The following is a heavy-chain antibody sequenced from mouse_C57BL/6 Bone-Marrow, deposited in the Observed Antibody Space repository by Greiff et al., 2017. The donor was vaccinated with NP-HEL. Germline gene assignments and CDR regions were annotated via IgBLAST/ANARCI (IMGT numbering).Heavy chain of an antibody. Sequence: QVQLKQPGAELVKPGASVKVSCKASGYTFTSYWMHWVKQRPGQGLEWIGRIHPSDSDTNYNQKFKGKATLTVDKSSSTAYMQLSSLTSEDSAVYYCAMGYGSSYGLDYFDYWGQGTTLTVSS. CDR1: GYTFTSYW. J-gene: IGHJ2*01. CDR2: IHPSDSDT. CDR3: AMGYGSSYGLDYFDY. V-gene: IGHV1-74*01. D-gene: IGHD1-1*01.